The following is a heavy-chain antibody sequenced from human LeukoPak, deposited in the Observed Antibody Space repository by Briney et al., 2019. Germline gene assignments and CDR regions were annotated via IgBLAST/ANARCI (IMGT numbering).Heavy chain of an antibody. D-gene: IGHD3-22*01. CDR1: GGSIRSSYYY. CDR3: ARGYYYDSSGYYYHFDY. CDR2: IYDSGST. J-gene: IGHJ4*02. Sequence: SETLSLTCTVSGGSIRSSYYYWGWIRQPPGKGLEWIGSIYDSGSTYYNPSLKSRVTISVDTSKNQFSLKLNSVTAADTAVYYCARGYYYDSSGYYYHFDYWGQGTLVAVTS. V-gene: IGHV4-39*01.